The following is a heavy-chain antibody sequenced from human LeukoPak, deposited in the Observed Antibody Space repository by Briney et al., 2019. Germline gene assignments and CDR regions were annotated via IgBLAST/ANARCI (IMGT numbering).Heavy chain of an antibody. Sequence: PSETLSLTCTVSGYSISSGYYWGWIRQPPGKGLEWIGGIYHSGSTYYNPSLKSRVTISVDTSKNQFSLKLSSVTAADTAVYFCARGGVIILRTIYDYFDYWGQGTLVSVST. D-gene: IGHD3-3*01. CDR1: GYSISSGYY. V-gene: IGHV4-38-2*02. CDR2: IYHSGST. CDR3: ARGGVIILRTIYDYFDY. J-gene: IGHJ4*02.